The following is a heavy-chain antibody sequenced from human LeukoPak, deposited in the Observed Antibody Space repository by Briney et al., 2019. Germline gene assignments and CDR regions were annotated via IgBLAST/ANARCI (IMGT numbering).Heavy chain of an antibody. Sequence: GGSLRLSCAASGFTFEASAMSWVRQAPGKGLEWVAAIGTAGDTYYTGSVKGRFTISRENAKNSLYLQVNSLRAGDTAVYYCARVAKERVGGVYYFDYWGQGTLVTVSS. D-gene: IGHD1-1*01. CDR2: IGTAGDT. J-gene: IGHJ4*02. V-gene: IGHV3-13*01. CDR3: ARVAKERVGGVYYFDY. CDR1: GFTFEASA.